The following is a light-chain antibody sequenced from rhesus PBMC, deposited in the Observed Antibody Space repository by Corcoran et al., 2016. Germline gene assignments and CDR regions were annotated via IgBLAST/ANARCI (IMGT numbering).Light chain of an antibody. V-gene: IGKV3S9*01. J-gene: IGKJ1*01. CDR1: LSVSSY. CDR3: QQYNKWKWT. CDR2: GAS. Sequence: EIVMTQSPATLSLSPGERATLSCRASLSVSSYVAWYQQKPEQAPRLLIDGASSRATGIPDRFSGSGAWTAFTLIISSLEPEDVGVYYCQQYNKWKWTFGQGTKVEIK.